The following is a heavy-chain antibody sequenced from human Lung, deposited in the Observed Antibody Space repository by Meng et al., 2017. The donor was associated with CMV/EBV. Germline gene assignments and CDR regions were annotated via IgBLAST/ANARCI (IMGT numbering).Heavy chain of an antibody. CDR1: GYTFTTYD. J-gene: IGHJ6*02. CDR2: MNPNSGNT. CDR3: ARTRIEVEPDGRKIKYYNYGMDV. Sequence: ASXXVSXKASGYTFTTYDINWVRQATGQGLEWMGWMNPNSGNTGYAQKFQGRVTLTRVTSISTAYMELSSLTSDDTAVYYCARTRIEVEPDGRKIKYYNYGMDVXGQGTTVTVSS. D-gene: IGHD2-2*01. V-gene: IGHV1-8*01.